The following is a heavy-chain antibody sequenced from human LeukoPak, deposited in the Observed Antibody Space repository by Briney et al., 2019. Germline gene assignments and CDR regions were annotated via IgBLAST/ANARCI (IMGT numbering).Heavy chain of an antibody. CDR1: GYTFTGYY. Sequence: ASVKVSCKASGYTFTGYYMHWVRQAPGQGLEWMGWINPNSGGTNYAQKFQGRVTMTRNTSISTAYMELSSLRSEDTAVYYCARDAGRVVDIWGQGTMVTVSS. CDR2: INPNSGGT. J-gene: IGHJ3*02. V-gene: IGHV1-2*02. D-gene: IGHD2-15*01. CDR3: ARDAGRVVDI.